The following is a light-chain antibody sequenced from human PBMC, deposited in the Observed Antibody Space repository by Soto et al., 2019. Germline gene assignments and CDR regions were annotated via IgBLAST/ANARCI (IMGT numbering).Light chain of an antibody. CDR2: YTS. Sequence: EIVLTQSPGPLSLSPGERATLSCRASQSVSNNYLAWYQHKPGQAPRLLIYYTSNRATGIPARFSGSGSGTDFTLTISSLQSEDVAVYYCQHYSGWPPVFGQGTKVDI. CDR1: QSVSNNY. J-gene: IGKJ2*01. CDR3: QHYSGWPPV. V-gene: IGKV3-20*01.